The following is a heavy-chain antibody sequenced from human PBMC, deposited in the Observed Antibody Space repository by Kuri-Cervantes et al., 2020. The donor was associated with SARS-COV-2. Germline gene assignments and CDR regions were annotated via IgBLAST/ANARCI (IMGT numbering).Heavy chain of an antibody. V-gene: IGHV4-34*01. J-gene: IGHJ5*02. Sequence: SQTLSLTCAVYGGSFSGYYWSWIRQPPVKGLEWIGEINHSGSTYYNPSLKSRVTISVDTSKNQFSLKLSSVTAADTAVYYCARVGVYCSSTSCYPNWFDPWGQGTLVTVSS. CDR1: GGSFSGYY. CDR2: INHSGST. CDR3: ARVGVYCSSTSCYPNWFDP. D-gene: IGHD2-2*01.